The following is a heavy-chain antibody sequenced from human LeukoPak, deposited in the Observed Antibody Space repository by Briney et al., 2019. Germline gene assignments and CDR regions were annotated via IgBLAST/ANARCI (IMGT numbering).Heavy chain of an antibody. V-gene: IGHV4-4*02. D-gene: IGHD2/OR15-2a*01. Sequence: PSDTLSHTCGLTGGSIDITNYSSWVRQAPGRGLEWIGEIAHDGTTNYNASLRSRVAMSFDRANNHFSLILTSVTAADTAVYYCTRENRPFCPFAHWGQGVLVTVSS. CDR3: TRENRPFCPFAH. J-gene: IGHJ4*02. CDR1: GGSIDITNY. CDR2: IAHDGTT.